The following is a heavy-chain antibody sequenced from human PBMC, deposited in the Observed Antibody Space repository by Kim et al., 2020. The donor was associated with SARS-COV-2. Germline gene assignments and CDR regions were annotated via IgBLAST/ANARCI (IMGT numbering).Heavy chain of an antibody. J-gene: IGHJ6*02. CDR2: VYHVGTT. CDR3: GRGGDDYYHGFDV. Sequence: SETLSLTCSVSGGALINYYWSWIRQSPGKGLEWLGNVYHVGTTNYNPSLKNRVTISVDTSKNQFSLRLRSVTAADTAVYYCGRGGDDYYHGFDVWGRGTTVTVSS. V-gene: IGHV4-59*01. D-gene: IGHD2-21*02. CDR1: GGALINYY.